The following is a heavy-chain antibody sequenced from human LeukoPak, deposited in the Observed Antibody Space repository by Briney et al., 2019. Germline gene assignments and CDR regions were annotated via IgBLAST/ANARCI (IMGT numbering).Heavy chain of an antibody. CDR3: ARGGSSCTNGVCYTVEGVFYPRYFDY. J-gene: IGHJ4*02. Sequence: SETLSLTCAVYGGPFSGYYWSWLRQPPGKGLEWIGEINHSGSTIYNPSLKSRVTISVDTSKNQFSLNLHSVTAADTAVYYCARGGSSCTNGVCYTVEGVFYPRYFDYWGQGTLVTVSS. CDR2: INHSGST. CDR1: GGPFSGYY. V-gene: IGHV4-34*01. D-gene: IGHD2-8*01.